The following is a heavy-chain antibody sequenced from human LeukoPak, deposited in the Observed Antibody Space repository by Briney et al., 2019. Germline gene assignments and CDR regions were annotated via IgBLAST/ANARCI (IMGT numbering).Heavy chain of an antibody. D-gene: IGHD3-3*01. CDR2: INSEGSST. J-gene: IGHJ4*02. CDR3: ARWRGGVYFDY. V-gene: IGHV3-74*01. CDR1: GFTFSSYW. Sequence: GGSLRLSCAASGFTFSSYWMHWVRQAPGKGLVWVSRINSEGSSTNYADSVKGRFTISRDNAKNTLYLQMNSLRAEATAVYYCARWRGGVYFDYWGQGTLVTVSS.